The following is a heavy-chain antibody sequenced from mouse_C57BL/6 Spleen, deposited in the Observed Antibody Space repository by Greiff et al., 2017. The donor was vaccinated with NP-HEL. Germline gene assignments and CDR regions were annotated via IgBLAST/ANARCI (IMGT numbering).Heavy chain of an antibody. D-gene: IGHD2-2*01. CDR2: INPNNGGT. V-gene: IGHV1-18*01. J-gene: IGHJ1*03. CDR1: GYTFTDYN. Sequence: VQLQQSGPELVKPGASVKIPCKASGYTFTDYNMDWVKQSHGKSLEWIGDINPNNGGTFYNQKFKGKATLTVDKSSSTAYMELRSLTSEDTAVYYCAIGGYDGWYFDVWGTGTTVTVSS. CDR3: AIGGYDGWYFDV.